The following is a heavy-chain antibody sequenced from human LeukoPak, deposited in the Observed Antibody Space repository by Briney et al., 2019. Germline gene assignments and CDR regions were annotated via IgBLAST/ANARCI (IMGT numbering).Heavy chain of an antibody. Sequence: GGSLRLSCAASGFTFSSYAMSWVRQAPGKGLEWVSAISGSGGSTYYADSVKGRFTISRDNSKNTLYLQMNSLRAGDTAVYYCANGHYYGSGSGGPFDYWGQGTLVTVSS. CDR3: ANGHYYGSGSGGPFDY. CDR2: ISGSGGST. D-gene: IGHD3-10*01. V-gene: IGHV3-23*01. J-gene: IGHJ4*02. CDR1: GFTFSSYA.